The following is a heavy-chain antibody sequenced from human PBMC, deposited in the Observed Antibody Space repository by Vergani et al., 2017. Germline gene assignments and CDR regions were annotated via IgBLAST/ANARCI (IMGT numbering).Heavy chain of an antibody. J-gene: IGHJ4*02. CDR1: GFTFTIYA. V-gene: IGHV3-30-3*01. Sequence: QVQLVESGGGVVQPGRSLRLSCAASGFTFTIYAMHWVRQAPGKGLEWVALISYDGSNKYYADSVKGRFTISRDNSKNTLYLQMNSLRVEDTTVYYCARVSGIYLGFFDYWGQGTLVTVSS. CDR2: ISYDGSNK. D-gene: IGHD1-26*01. CDR3: ARVSGIYLGFFDY.